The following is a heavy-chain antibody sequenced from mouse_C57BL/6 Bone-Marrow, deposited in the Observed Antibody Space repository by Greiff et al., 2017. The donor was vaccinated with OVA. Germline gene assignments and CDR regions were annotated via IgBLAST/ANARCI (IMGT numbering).Heavy chain of an antibody. CDR2: ISDGGSYT. Sequence: EVQLVQSGAGLVKPGGSLKLSCKASGYTFSSYTMSWVRQTREKRLEWVATISDGGSYTYYPDNVKGRFTISRDNATNNLYLQMSHLKSEDTAMYYCARDEAGFFDYWGQGTTLTVSS. CDR3: ARDEAGFFDY. CDR1: GYTFSSYT. V-gene: IGHV5-4*01. J-gene: IGHJ2*01. D-gene: IGHD3-2*02.